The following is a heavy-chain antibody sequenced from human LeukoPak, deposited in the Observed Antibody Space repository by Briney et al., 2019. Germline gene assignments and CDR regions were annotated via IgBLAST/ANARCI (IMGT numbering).Heavy chain of an antibody. Sequence: SETLSLTCTVSGGSISSYYWSWIRQPPGKGLEWIGYIYYSGSTNYNPSLKSRVTISVDTSKNQFSLQLNSVTPEDTAVYYCARGVCSGWYGLACMDVWGQGTTVTVSS. J-gene: IGHJ6*02. CDR3: ARGVCSGWYGLACMDV. CDR1: GGSISSYY. CDR2: IYYSGST. V-gene: IGHV4-59*12. D-gene: IGHD6-19*01.